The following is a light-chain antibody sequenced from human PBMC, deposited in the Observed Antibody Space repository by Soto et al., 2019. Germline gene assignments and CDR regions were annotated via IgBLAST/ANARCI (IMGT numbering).Light chain of an antibody. V-gene: IGLV4-60*02. CDR3: GTWGSSTLV. CDR2: LEGSGSY. Sequence: QPVLTQSSSASASLGSSVKLTCTLSSGHSSYIIAWHQQQPGKAPRYLMKLEGSGSYNKGSGVPDRFSGSSSGADRYLTISQLQFEDEADYYCGTWGSSTLVFGGGTKLTVL. CDR1: SGHSSYI. J-gene: IGLJ3*02.